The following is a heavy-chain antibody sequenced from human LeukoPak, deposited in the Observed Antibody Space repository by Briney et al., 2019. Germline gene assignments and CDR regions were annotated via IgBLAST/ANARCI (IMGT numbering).Heavy chain of an antibody. CDR3: ATYYSGYDYGPYYYGMDV. V-gene: IGHV5-10-1*01. CDR2: IDPSDSYT. D-gene: IGHD5-12*01. J-gene: IGHJ6*02. CDR1: GYSFTSYW. Sequence: PGESLKISCKGSGYSFTSYWISWVRQMPGKGLEWMGRIDPSDSYTNYSPSFQGHVTISADKSISTPYLQWSSLKASDTAMYYCATYYSGYDYGPYYYGMDVWGQGTTVTVSS.